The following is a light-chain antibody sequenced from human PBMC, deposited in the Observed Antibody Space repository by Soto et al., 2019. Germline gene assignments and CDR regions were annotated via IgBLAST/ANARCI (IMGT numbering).Light chain of an antibody. Sequence: EIVLTLSPATLSLSPGERATLSCRASQSVSSYLAWYQQKPGQAPRLLVYDASNRATGIPARFSGSGSGTDFTLTISSLEPEDFAVYYCQQRRNWPLTFGQGTRLEIK. CDR3: QQRRNWPLT. CDR1: QSVSSY. V-gene: IGKV3-11*01. CDR2: DAS. J-gene: IGKJ5*01.